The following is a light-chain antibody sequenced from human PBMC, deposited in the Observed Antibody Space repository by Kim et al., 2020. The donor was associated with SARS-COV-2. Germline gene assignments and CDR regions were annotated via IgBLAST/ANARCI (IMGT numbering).Light chain of an antibody. Sequence: AIRMTQSPSSLSASTGDRVTITCRASQGISSYLAWYQKKPGKDPKLMIDAASTLQSGVPTRFSGSGSGTDFTLTISCLQSEDFATYYCQQYYSYPYTFGQGTNLEI. CDR3: QQYYSYPYT. J-gene: IGKJ2*01. CDR1: QGISSY. V-gene: IGKV1-8*01. CDR2: AAS.